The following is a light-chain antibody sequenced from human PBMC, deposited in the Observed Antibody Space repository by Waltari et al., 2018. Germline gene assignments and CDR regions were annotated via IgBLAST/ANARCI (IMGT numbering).Light chain of an antibody. J-gene: IGKJ1*01. CDR2: DAS. CDR3: QQRSNWPRT. CDR1: QSVSSY. V-gene: IGKV3-11*01. Sequence: EIVLTQSPATLSLSPGERATLSCRASQSVSSYLAWDQQKPGQAPRLLIYDASNRATGIPARFSGSWSGTYFTLTISSLEPEDFAVYYCQQRSNWPRTFGQGTKVEIK.